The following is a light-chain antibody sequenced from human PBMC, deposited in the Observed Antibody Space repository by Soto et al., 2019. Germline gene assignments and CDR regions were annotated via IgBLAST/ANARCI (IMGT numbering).Light chain of an antibody. CDR1: SSDVGAYNY. V-gene: IGLV2-8*01. Sequence: QSALTQPPSASGSPRQSVTISCTGTSSDVGAYNYVSWFQQHPGKAPKVMIYEVNKRPSGVPDRFSGSKSGNTASLTVSGLQAEDEAAYYCSSYAGSNNLVFGGGTKVTVL. J-gene: IGLJ2*01. CDR2: EVN. CDR3: SSYAGSNNLV.